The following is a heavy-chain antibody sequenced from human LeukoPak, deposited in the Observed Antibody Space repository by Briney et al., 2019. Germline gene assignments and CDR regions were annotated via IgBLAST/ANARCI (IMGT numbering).Heavy chain of an antibody. J-gene: IGHJ4*02. CDR3: AKDLGSSGRRYYFDY. Sequence: QPGRSLRPSCAASGFTFSSYGMHWVRQAPGKGLEWVAVISYDGSNKYYADSVKGRFTISRDNSKNTLYLQMNSLRAEDTAVYYCAKDLGSSGRRYYFDYWGQGTLVTVSS. D-gene: IGHD6-19*01. CDR1: GFTFSSYG. CDR2: ISYDGSNK. V-gene: IGHV3-30*18.